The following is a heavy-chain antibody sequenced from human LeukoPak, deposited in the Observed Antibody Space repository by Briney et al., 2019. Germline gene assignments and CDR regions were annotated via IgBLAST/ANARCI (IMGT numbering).Heavy chain of an antibody. CDR3: AILRFLEWFAAFDI. Sequence: ASVKVSCKASGYTFTSYDINWVRQATGQGLEWMGWMNPNSGNTGYAQKFQGRVTMTRNTSTSTAYMELSSLRSEDTAVYYCAILRFLEWFAAFDIWGQGTMVTVSS. J-gene: IGHJ3*02. V-gene: IGHV1-8*01. CDR2: MNPNSGNT. D-gene: IGHD3-3*01. CDR1: GYTFTSYD.